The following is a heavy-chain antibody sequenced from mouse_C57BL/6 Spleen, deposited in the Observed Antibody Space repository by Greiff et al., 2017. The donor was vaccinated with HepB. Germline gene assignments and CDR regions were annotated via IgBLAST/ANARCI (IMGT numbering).Heavy chain of an antibody. CDR3: SHYYGSSSGYFDY. D-gene: IGHD1-1*01. CDR2: IYPRDGST. V-gene: IGHV1-78*01. CDR1: GYTFTDHT. J-gene: IGHJ2*01. Sequence: VKLQESDAELVKPGASVKISCKVSGYTFTDHTIHWMKQRPEQGLEWIGYIYPRDGSTKYNEKFKGKATLTADKSSSTAYMQLNSLTSEDSAVYFCSHYYGSSSGYFDYWGQGTTLTVSS.